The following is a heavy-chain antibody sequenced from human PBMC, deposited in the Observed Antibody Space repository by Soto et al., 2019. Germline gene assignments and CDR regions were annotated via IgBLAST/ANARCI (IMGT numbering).Heavy chain of an antibody. CDR3: ARGPRYYYYGMDV. CDR2: ISYDGSNK. CDR1: GFTFSSYA. Sequence: PGGSLRLSCAASGFTFSSYAMHWVRQAPGKGLEWVAVISYDGSNKYYADSVKGRFTISRDNSKNTLYLQMNSLRAEDTAVYYCARGPRYYYYGMDVWGQGTTVTVSS. V-gene: IGHV3-30-3*01. J-gene: IGHJ6*02.